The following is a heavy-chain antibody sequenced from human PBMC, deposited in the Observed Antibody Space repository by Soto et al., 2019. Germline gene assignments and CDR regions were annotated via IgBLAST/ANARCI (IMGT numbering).Heavy chain of an antibody. CDR3: VRPDITYSSYINTMDV. V-gene: IGHV3-74*03. D-gene: IGHD1-26*01. CDR2: ISGDGSTT. J-gene: IGHJ6*02. Sequence: PGGSLRLSCAASGFTFSNYWMHWVRQAPGKGLVWVSRISGDGSTTTYAGFGEGRFTISRDNAKDTLYLQMNSLRAEDTAVYYCVRPDITYSSYINTMDVWGQGTTVTVSS. CDR1: GFTFSNYW.